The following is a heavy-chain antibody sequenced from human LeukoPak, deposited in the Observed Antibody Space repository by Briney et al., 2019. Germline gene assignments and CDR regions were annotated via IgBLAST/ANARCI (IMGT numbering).Heavy chain of an antibody. Sequence: PSETLSLTCTVSGGSISSGDYYWSWIRQHPGKGLEWIGYIYYSGSTYYNPSLKSRVTISVDTSKNQFSLKLSSVTAADTAVYYCARSADNWKPFDYWGQGTLVTVSS. J-gene: IGHJ4*02. D-gene: IGHD1-20*01. CDR2: IYYSGST. V-gene: IGHV4-31*03. CDR3: ARSADNWKPFDY. CDR1: GGSISSGDYY.